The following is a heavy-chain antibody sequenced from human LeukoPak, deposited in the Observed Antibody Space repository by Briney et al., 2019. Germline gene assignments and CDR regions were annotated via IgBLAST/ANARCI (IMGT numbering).Heavy chain of an antibody. CDR1: GYTFTGYY. D-gene: IGHD6-19*01. CDR3: ARSDSGSGWYYFDY. J-gene: IGHJ4*02. V-gene: IGHV1-2*04. Sequence: ASEKVSCKASGYTFTGYYMHWVRQAPGQGLERMGWINPNSGGTNYAQKFQGWVTMTRDTSISTAYMELSRLRSDDTAVYYCARSDSGSGWYYFDYWGQGTLVTVSS. CDR2: INPNSGGT.